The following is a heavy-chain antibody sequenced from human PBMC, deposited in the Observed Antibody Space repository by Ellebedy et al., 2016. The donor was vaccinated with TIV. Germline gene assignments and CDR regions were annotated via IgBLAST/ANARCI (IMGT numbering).Heavy chain of an antibody. CDR2: VNPNSGYT. Sequence: ASVKVSXKASGYTFTSYDIHWVRQAPGQGLEWMGWVNPNSGYTGYAQMFQGRVTMTRNTPINTAYMELRSLRSDDTAVYYCGTPMVGDFSYYYMDVWGKGTTVTVSS. CDR1: GYTFTSYD. CDR3: GTPMVGDFSYYYMDV. D-gene: IGHD5-18*01. V-gene: IGHV1-8*01. J-gene: IGHJ6*03.